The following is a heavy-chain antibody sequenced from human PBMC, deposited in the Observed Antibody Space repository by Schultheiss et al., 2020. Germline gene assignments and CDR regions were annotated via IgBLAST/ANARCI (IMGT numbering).Heavy chain of an antibody. V-gene: IGHV4-34*01. J-gene: IGHJ4*02. CDR3: ARDRLTTVVTSFDS. Sequence: SQTLSLTCAVYGGSFSGYYWSWIRQPPGKGLEWIGEINHSGSTNYNPSLKSRVTISVDTSKNQFSLKLSSVTAADTAVYYCARDRLTTVVTSFDSWGQGTLVTVSS. CDR2: INHSGST. D-gene: IGHD4-23*01. CDR1: GGSFSGYY.